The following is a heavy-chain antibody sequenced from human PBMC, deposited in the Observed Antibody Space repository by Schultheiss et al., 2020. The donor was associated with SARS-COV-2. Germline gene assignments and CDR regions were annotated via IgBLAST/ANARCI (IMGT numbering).Heavy chain of an antibody. CDR3: ARDRGDCGGGSCGWFDP. CDR1: GYTFTSYD. J-gene: IGHJ5*02. CDR2: ISAYNGNT. V-gene: IGHV1-18*01. D-gene: IGHD2-15*01. Sequence: ASVKVSCKASGYTFTSYDINWVRQAPGQGLEWMGWISAYNGNTNYAQKLQGRVTITADKSTSTAYMELSSLRSEDTAVYYCARDRGDCGGGSCGWFDPWGQGTLVTVSS.